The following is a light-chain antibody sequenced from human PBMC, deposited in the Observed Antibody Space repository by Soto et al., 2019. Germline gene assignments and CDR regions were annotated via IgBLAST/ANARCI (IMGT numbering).Light chain of an antibody. CDR1: QSISSW. J-gene: IGKJ1*01. Sequence: DIQMTQSPSTLSASLGDRATITCRASQSISSWLAWYQQKPGKAPKLLIYDASSLEGGVPSRFSGSASGTEFTLTISSLQPDDAATYYCQRYNSYFWAFGQGTKVDIK. V-gene: IGKV1-5*01. CDR3: QRYNSYFWA. CDR2: DAS.